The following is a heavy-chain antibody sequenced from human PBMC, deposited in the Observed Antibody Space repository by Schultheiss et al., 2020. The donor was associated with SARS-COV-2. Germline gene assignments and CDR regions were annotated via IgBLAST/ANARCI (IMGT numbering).Heavy chain of an antibody. CDR3: ARDPPRLRYFDGYYGMDV. Sequence: ASVKVSCKASGYTFTSYGISWVRQAPGQGLEWMGWISAYNGNTNYAQKLQGRVTMTTDTSTSTAYMELSSLRSDDTAVYYCARDPPRLRYFDGYYGMDVWGQGTTVTVSS. V-gene: IGHV1-18*01. CDR1: GYTFTSYG. D-gene: IGHD3-9*01. J-gene: IGHJ6*02. CDR2: ISAYNGNT.